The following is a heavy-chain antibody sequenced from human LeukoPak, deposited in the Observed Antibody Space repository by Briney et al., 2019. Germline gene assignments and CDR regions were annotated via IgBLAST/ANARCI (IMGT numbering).Heavy chain of an antibody. CDR3: ARDPYSGTYGDTYYYYMDV. D-gene: IGHD1-26*01. J-gene: IGHJ6*03. V-gene: IGHV3-23*01. Sequence: GGSLRLSCAASGFTFNSYAMTWVRQAPAKGLEWVSAISGSGDSTYYADSVRGRFTISRDNSKNTLYLQMNSLRAEDTAVYYCARDPYSGTYGDTYYYYMDVWGKGTTVTISS. CDR1: GFTFNSYA. CDR2: ISGSGDST.